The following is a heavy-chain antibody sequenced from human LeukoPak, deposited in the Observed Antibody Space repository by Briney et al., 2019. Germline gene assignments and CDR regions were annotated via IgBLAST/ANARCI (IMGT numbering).Heavy chain of an antibody. Sequence: KVSCKASGGTFSSYAISWVRQAPGQGLEWMXXXIPIFGTANYAQKFQGRVTITADKSMSTAYMKLSSLRSEDTAVYYCARNDCSGGSCYLVFDYWGQGTLVTVSS. D-gene: IGHD2-15*01. V-gene: IGHV1-69*06. J-gene: IGHJ4*02. CDR2: XIPIFGTA. CDR1: GGTFSSYA. CDR3: ARNDCSGGSCYLVFDY.